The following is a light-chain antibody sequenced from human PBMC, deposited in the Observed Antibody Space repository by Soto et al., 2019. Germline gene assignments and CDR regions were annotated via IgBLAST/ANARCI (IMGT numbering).Light chain of an antibody. CDR2: AAY. V-gene: IGKV1-16*02. Sequence: DIQMTQSPSSLSAFVGDRVTVTCRASQGISNYLAWFQQKPGKAPKTLIYAAYTLQRGVPSKFSGSGSWTEFTLTINSLQPEDLATYYCQQYDSYPFAFGPGTEVDIK. J-gene: IGKJ3*01. CDR1: QGISNY. CDR3: QQYDSYPFA.